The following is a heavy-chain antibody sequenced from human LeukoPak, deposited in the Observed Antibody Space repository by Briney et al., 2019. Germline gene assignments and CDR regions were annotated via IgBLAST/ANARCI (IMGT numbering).Heavy chain of an antibody. D-gene: IGHD3-3*02. V-gene: IGHV3-48*02. CDR2: ICISGGTI. J-gene: IGHJ6*02. CDR1: GFTLSTYS. CDR3: ANILPPRGLQKDYYYYYGMDV. Sequence: GGSLRLSCVASGFTLSTYSIDWVCQAPGKGLQWVSYICISGGTILYAVSVEDQLTISTDNAKNSLYLQMNSLIDEDTAVYYCANILPPRGLQKDYYYYYGMDVWGQGTTVTVSS.